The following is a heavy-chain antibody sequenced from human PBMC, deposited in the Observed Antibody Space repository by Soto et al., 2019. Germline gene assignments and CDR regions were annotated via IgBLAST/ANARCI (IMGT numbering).Heavy chain of an antibody. CDR2: LYWDEDK. J-gene: IGHJ6*02. D-gene: IGHD2-21*02. CDR3: VQSRCGGDCLEIYSSHAYNGLDV. CDR1: GLSLRTTGVG. V-gene: IGHV2-5*02. Sequence: QVTLKESGPTLVKPTQTLTLTCTVSGLSLRTTGVGVGWVRQPRGKALEWLALLYWDEDKRYRPSLRSRLTIAKDNSEKQVVLTMTNIDTVDTATYYCVQSRCGGDCLEIYSSHAYNGLDVWGQGTTVTVSS.